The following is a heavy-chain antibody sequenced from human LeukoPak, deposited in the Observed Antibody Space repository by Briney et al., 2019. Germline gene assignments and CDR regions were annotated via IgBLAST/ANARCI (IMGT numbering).Heavy chain of an antibody. CDR2: ISGSGAPT. V-gene: IGHV3-23*01. CDR3: AKDKTREMVIRHYYYYYYMDV. D-gene: IGHD3-22*01. CDR1: GFTFCSYA. J-gene: IGHJ6*03. Sequence: GGALRLSFAASGFTFCSYAMSGGGRAPGKGVGGVSAISGSGAPTYYADSVKGRFTISRDNSKNTLYLQMNSLRAEDTAVYYCAKDKTREMVIRHYYYYYYMDVWGKGTTVTVSS.